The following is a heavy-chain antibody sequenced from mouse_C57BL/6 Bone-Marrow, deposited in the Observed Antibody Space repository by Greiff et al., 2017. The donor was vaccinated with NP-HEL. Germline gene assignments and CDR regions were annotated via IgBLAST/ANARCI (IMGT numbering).Heavy chain of an antibody. CDR1: GYTFTSYG. CDR2: IYPRSGNT. V-gene: IGHV1-81*01. D-gene: IGHD1-1*01. Sequence: QVQLQQSGAELARPGASVKLSCKASGYTFTSYGISWVKQRTGQGLEWIGEIYPRSGNTYYTEKFKGKATLTADKSSSTAYLELSSLTSEDSAVYFCAGLGSSYYGWYFDDWGQGTTLTVSS. CDR3: AGLGSSYYGWYFDD. J-gene: IGHJ2*01.